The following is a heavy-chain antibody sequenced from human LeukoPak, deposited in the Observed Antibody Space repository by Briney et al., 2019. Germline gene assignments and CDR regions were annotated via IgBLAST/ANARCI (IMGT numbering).Heavy chain of an antibody. V-gene: IGHV1-69*13. Sequence: SVKVSCKASGGTFSSYAISWVRQAPGQGLEWIGGIIPIFGTANYAQKFQGRVTITADESTSTAYMELSSLRSEDTAVYYCARDRGYCSGGSCYSFDYWGQGTLVTVSS. CDR1: GGTFSSYA. CDR3: ARDRGYCSGGSCYSFDY. D-gene: IGHD2-15*01. J-gene: IGHJ4*02. CDR2: IIPIFGTA.